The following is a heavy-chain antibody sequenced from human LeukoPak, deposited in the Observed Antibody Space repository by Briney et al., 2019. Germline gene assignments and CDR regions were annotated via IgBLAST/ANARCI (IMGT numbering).Heavy chain of an antibody. J-gene: IGHJ4*02. CDR1: GFTFSNYG. CDR3: AIGTYYYGSGSYV. Sequence: GGSLRLSCAASGFTFSNYGMHWVRQAPGKGLEWVAFIRYDGSNKYYADSVKGRFTISRDNSKNTLYLQMNSLRAEDTAVYYCAIGTYYYGSGSYVWGQGTLVTVSS. D-gene: IGHD3-10*01. V-gene: IGHV3-30*02. CDR2: IRYDGSNK.